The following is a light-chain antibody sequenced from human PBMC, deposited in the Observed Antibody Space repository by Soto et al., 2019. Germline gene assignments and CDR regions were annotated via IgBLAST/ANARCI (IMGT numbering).Light chain of an antibody. Sequence: EVVLTQSPGTLSLSRGERATLSCRASQSVSSNLAWYQQKPGQAPGLLIYGASTRATGIPARFSGSGSGTEFTLTISSLQSEDFAVYYCQQYNNWPPWTFGQGTKVDIK. CDR3: QQYNNWPPWT. V-gene: IGKV3-15*01. J-gene: IGKJ1*01. CDR1: QSVSSN. CDR2: GAS.